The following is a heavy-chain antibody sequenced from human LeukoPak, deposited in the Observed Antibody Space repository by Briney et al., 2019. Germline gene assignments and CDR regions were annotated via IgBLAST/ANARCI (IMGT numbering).Heavy chain of an antibody. D-gene: IGHD6-19*01. Sequence: PSETLSLTCTVSGGSISSGDYYWSWIRQPPGKGLEWIGYIYYSGSTYYNPSLKSRVTISVDTSKNQFSLRLSSVTAADTAVYYCARDRSSGWYAGNWFDPWGQRTLATVSS. CDR3: ARDRSSGWYAGNWFDP. J-gene: IGHJ5*02. V-gene: IGHV4-30-4*01. CDR2: IYYSGST. CDR1: GGSISSGDYY.